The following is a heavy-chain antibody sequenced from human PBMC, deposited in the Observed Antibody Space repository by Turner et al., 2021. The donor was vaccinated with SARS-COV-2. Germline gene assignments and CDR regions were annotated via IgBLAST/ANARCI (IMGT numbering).Heavy chain of an antibody. Sequence: QVQLVESGGGVVQPGRSLRLSCAASGFTFRSYGMHWVRQAPGKGLEWVAVISYDGSNKYYADSVKGRFTISRDNSKNTLYLQMNSLRAEDTAVYYCAKGLGGYCSGGSFYSGIVDYWGQGTLVTVSS. V-gene: IGHV3-30*18. CDR3: AKGLGGYCSGGSFYSGIVDY. J-gene: IGHJ4*02. D-gene: IGHD2-15*01. CDR2: ISYDGSNK. CDR1: GFTFRSYG.